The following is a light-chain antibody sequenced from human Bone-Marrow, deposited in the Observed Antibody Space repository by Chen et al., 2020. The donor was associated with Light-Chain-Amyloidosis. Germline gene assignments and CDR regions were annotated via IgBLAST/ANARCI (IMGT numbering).Light chain of an antibody. CDR3: QVWGGTTDPVV. Sequence: SYVLTQPSSVSVAPGQTATIAGVGNNIGSTSVHWYQQTPGQAPLLVVYDNTNRPSGIPVRFSVSNSGNTAALTISRVEAGDWADYYCQVWGGTTDPVVFGGGTKLTVL. CDR1: NIGSTS. V-gene: IGLV3-21*02. J-gene: IGLJ2*01. CDR2: DNT.